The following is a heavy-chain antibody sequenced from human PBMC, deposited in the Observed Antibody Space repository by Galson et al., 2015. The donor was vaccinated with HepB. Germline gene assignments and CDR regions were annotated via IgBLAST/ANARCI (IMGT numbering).Heavy chain of an antibody. CDR2: INSDGNST. J-gene: IGHJ4*02. V-gene: IGHV3-74*01. CDR3: ARGGALWFGESPPDY. CDR1: GFTFSSYW. Sequence: SLRLSCAASGFTFSSYWMHWVRQAPGKGLVWVSRINSDGNSTSYADSVKGRFTISRDNAKNTLYLQMNSLRAEDTAVYYCARGGALWFGESPPDYWGQGTLVTVSS. D-gene: IGHD3-10*01.